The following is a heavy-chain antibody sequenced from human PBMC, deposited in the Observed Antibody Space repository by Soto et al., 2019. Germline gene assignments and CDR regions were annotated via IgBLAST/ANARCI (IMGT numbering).Heavy chain of an antibody. V-gene: IGHV4-39*01. J-gene: IGHJ3*02. CDR2: IYYSGST. CDR3: ATFPTVTRPRRAFDI. Sequence: SETLSLTCTVSGGSISSSSYYWGWIRQPPGKGLEWIGSIYYSGSTYYNPSLKSRVTISVDTSKNQFSLKLSSVTAADTAVYYCATFPTVTRPRRAFDIWGQGTMVTVSS. D-gene: IGHD4-17*01. CDR1: GGSISSSSYY.